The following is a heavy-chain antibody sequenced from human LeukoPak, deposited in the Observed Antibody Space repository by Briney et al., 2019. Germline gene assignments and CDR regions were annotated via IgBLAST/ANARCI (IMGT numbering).Heavy chain of an antibody. V-gene: IGHV3-33*06. D-gene: IGHD1-26*01. J-gene: IGHJ5*02. Sequence: PGGSPRLSCAASGFTFSSYGMHWVRQAPGKGLEWVAVIWYDGSNKYYADSVKGRFTISRDNSKNTLYLQMNSLRAEDTAVYYCAKAPGMGNWFDPWGQGTLVTVSS. CDR2: IWYDGSNK. CDR3: AKAPGMGNWFDP. CDR1: GFTFSSYG.